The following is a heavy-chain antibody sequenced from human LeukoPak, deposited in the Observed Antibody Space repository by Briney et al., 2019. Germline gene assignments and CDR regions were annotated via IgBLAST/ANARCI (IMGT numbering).Heavy chain of an antibody. CDR1: GGSFSGYY. V-gene: IGHV4-34*01. CDR2: INHSGST. CDR3: AGRRWGYSSSSGQYFDY. D-gene: IGHD6-6*01. Sequence: SETLSLTCAVYGGSFSGYYWSWIRQPPGKGLEWIGEINHSGSTNYNPSLKSRVTISVDTSKNQFSLKLSSVTAADTAVYYCAGRRWGYSSSSGQYFDYWGQGTLVTVSS. J-gene: IGHJ4*02.